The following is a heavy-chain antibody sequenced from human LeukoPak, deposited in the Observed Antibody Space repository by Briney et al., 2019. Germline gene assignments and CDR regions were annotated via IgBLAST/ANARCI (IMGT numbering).Heavy chain of an antibody. Sequence: PGGSLRLSCAASGFTFSSYTMNWVRQAPGKGLEWVSSISSSSTYIYYADSVRDRFTIPRDHAKTSLYLQMKSAPAEDTAVYYCARTTVNSSFYYYMDVWGRGTTVTVSS. CDR3: ARTTVNSSFYYYMDV. J-gene: IGHJ6*03. CDR1: GFTFSSYT. CDR2: ISSSSTYI. V-gene: IGHV3-21*01. D-gene: IGHD4-17*01.